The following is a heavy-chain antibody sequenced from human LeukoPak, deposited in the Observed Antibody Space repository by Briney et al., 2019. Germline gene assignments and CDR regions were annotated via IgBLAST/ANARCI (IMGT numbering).Heavy chain of an antibody. D-gene: IGHD2-15*01. J-gene: IGHJ5*02. CDR2: IYHGGST. CDR3: ARSISTAGYCSGDSCYFWFDP. CDR1: GGSISSGGYS. V-gene: IGHV4-30-2*01. Sequence: SETLSLTCAVSGGSISSGGYSWSWIRQPPGKGLEWIGYIYHGGSTYYNPSLKSRVTISVDRSKNQFSLKLSSVTAADTAVYYCARSISTAGYCSGDSCYFWFDPWGQGTLVTVSS.